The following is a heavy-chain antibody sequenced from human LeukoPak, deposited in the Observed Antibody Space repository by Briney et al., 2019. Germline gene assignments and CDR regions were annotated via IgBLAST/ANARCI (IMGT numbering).Heavy chain of an antibody. J-gene: IGHJ4*02. CDR3: ARRQYYDILT. CDR2: IYYSGST. Sequence: SETLSLTCTVSGGSIGSYYWGWIRQPPGKGLEWIGSIYYSGSTYYNPSLKSRVTISVDTSKNQFSLKLSSVTAADTAVYYCARRQYYDILTWGQGTLVTVSS. D-gene: IGHD3-9*01. CDR1: GGSIGSYY. V-gene: IGHV4-39*01.